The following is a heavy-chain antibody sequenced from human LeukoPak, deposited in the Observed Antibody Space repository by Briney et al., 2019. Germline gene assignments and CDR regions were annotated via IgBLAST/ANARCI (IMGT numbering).Heavy chain of an antibody. V-gene: IGHV4-39*01. CDR3: ARLPIFGVVITFDY. J-gene: IGHJ4*02. CDR2: IYYSGST. CDR1: GGSISSSSYY. D-gene: IGHD3-3*01. Sequence: SETLSLTCTVPGGSISSSSYYWGWIRQPPGKGLEWIGSIYYSGSTYYNPSLKSRVTIPVDTSKNQFSLKLSSVTAADTAVYYCARLPIFGVVITFDYWGQGTLVTVSS.